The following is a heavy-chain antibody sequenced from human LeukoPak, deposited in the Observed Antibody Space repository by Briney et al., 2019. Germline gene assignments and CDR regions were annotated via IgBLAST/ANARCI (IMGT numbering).Heavy chain of an antibody. CDR2: IWYDGSNE. CDR3: AKPASGAYYMFDY. D-gene: IGHD1-26*01. V-gene: IGHV3-33*06. J-gene: IGHJ4*01. CDR1: GITLSSYG. Sequence: GGSLRLSCAASGITLSSYGMHWVRQAPGKGLEWVAVIWYDGSNEYYADSVKGRFTISRDNSKNTLYLQMNSLRAEDTAVYYCAKPASGAYYMFDYWGHGTLATVSS.